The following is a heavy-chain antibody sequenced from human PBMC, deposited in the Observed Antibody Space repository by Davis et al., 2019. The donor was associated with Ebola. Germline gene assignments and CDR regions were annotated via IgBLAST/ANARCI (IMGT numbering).Heavy chain of an antibody. CDR3: ARPIAVAYDAFDI. D-gene: IGHD6-19*01. CDR2: IHYLGNT. J-gene: IGHJ3*02. Sequence: SETLSLTCTVSGGSINNYFWSWIRQPPGKGLEWIGNIHYLGNTYYNPSLKSRVTISVDTSKNQFSLKLSSVTAADTAVYYCARPIAVAYDAFDIWGQGTMVTVSS. V-gene: IGHV4-59*08. CDR1: GGSINNYF.